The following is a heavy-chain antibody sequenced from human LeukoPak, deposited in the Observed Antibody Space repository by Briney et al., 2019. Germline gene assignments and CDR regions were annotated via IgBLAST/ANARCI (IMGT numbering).Heavy chain of an antibody. CDR3: ARVVGSYNWLDP. V-gene: IGHV3-30*01. J-gene: IGHJ5*02. Sequence: PGGSLRLSCAASGFTFSSYAMHWVRQAPGKGLEWVAVISYDGSNKYYADSVKGRFTISRDNSKNTLYLQMNSLRAEDTAVYYCARVVGSYNWLDPWGQGTLVTVSS. D-gene: IGHD2-15*01. CDR2: ISYDGSNK. CDR1: GFTFSSYA.